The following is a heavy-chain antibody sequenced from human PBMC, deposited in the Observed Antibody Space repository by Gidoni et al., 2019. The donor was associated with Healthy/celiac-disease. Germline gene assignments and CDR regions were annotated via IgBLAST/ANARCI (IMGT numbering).Heavy chain of an antibody. D-gene: IGHD6-13*01. Sequence: GQLQGSGPGLVKPSGTLSLTCAVSGGSSSSSNWWSWVRQPPGKGLEWIGEIHHSGSTNYNPSLKSRVTISVDKSKNQFSLKLSSVTAADTAVYYCARRTSRYSSSWSTSPTPYFASWGQGTLVTVSS. CDR3: ARRTSRYSSSWSTSPTPYFAS. V-gene: IGHV4-4*02. CDR1: GGSSSSSNW. CDR2: IHHSGST. J-gene: IGHJ4*02.